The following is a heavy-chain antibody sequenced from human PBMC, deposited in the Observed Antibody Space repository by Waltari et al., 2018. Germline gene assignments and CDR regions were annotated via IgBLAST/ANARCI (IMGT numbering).Heavy chain of an antibody. J-gene: IGHJ3*02. Sequence: QVQLQESGPGLVKPSDTLSLTCPVSGGSIRSYSWIWLRPPPGKGLEWIGYIYYSGSTNYNPSLKSRVTISVDTSKNQFSLKLSSVTAADTAVYYCAREFYDSSGYYGKSGAFDIWGQGTMVTVSS. CDR2: IYYSGST. V-gene: IGHV4-59*01. D-gene: IGHD3-22*01. CDR1: GGSIRSYS. CDR3: AREFYDSSGYYGKSGAFDI.